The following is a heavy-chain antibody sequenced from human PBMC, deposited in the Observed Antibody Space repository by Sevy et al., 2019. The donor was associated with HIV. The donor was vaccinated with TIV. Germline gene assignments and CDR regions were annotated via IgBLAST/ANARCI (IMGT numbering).Heavy chain of an antibody. J-gene: IGHJ4*02. CDR2: IKSETDGGAA. V-gene: IGHV3-15*01. CDR1: GITFSSAW. D-gene: IGHD4-4*01. Sequence: GGFLRLSCAASGITFSSAWMSWVRLVPGKGLEWLGRIKSETDGGAADYAAAVKGRFTISRDDSKETLYLQLNSLKTEDTAVYYCTTDLGFYSSKWGQGTLVTVSS. CDR3: TTDLGFYSSK.